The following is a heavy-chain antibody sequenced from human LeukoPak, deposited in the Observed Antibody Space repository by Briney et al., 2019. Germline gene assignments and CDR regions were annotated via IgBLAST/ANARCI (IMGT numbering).Heavy chain of an antibody. D-gene: IGHD3-3*01. CDR3: AIYVLRFLEWSNNWFDP. CDR1: GGSISSGDYY. V-gene: IGHV4-30-4*08. Sequence: AQALSLTCTVSGGSISSGDYYWRWIRQPPGKGLEGIGYIYYSGSTYYNPSPKSRVTISVDTSKNQFSLKLSSVTAADTAVYYCAIYVLRFLEWSNNWFDPWGQGTLVTVSS. J-gene: IGHJ5*02. CDR2: IYYSGST.